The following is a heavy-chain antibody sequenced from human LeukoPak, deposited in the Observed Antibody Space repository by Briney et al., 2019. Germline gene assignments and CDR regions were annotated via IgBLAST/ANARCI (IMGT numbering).Heavy chain of an antibody. J-gene: IGHJ6*04. V-gene: IGHV3-20*04. CDR3: ARVRYCGSNSCNRYHYHMER. D-gene: IGHD2-2*01. Sequence: GGSLRLSCAASGFTFDNYGMTWVRQVPGKGLEWVSGINWNGVSTSFADSVKGRFTIFRDNARNSLYLQMNSLRAEDTALYYCARVRYCGSNSCNRYHYHMERWGKGTTVTVYS. CDR2: INWNGVST. CDR1: GFTFDNYG.